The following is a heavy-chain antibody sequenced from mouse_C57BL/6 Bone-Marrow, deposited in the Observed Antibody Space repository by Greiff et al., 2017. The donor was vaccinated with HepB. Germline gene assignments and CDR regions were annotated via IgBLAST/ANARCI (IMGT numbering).Heavy chain of an antibody. J-gene: IGHJ2*01. CDR3: TSLYYGSSSFDY. V-gene: IGHV1-15*01. D-gene: IGHD1-1*01. CDR2: IDPETGGT. Sequence: VQLQQSGAELVRPGASVTLSCKASGYTFTDYEMHWVKQTPVHGLDWIGAIDPETGGTAYNQKFKGKAILTADKSSSTAYMELRSLTSEDSAVYYCTSLYYGSSSFDYWGQGTTLTVSS. CDR1: GYTFTDYE.